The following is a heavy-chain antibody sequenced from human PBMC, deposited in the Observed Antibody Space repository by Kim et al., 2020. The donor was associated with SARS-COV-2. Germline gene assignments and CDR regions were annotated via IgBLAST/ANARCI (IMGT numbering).Heavy chain of an antibody. CDR1: GYTITSYG. J-gene: IGHJ6*02. CDR2: ISAYNGNT. CDR3: AGQVCGGDCYSLEYYYGMDV. V-gene: IGHV1-18*04. D-gene: IGHD2-21*02. Sequence: ASVKVSCKASGYTITSYGISWVRQAPGQGLEWMGWISAYNGNTNYAQKLQGRVTMTTDTSTSTAYMELRSLRSDDTAVYYCAGQVCGGDCYSLEYYYGMDVWGQGTTVTVSS.